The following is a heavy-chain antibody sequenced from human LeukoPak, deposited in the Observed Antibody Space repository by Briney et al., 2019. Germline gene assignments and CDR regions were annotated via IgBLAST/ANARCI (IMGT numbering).Heavy chain of an antibody. D-gene: IGHD3-10*01. J-gene: IGHJ4*02. V-gene: IGHV3-30*18. Sequence: GGPLRLSCAASGFTFSSYGMHWVRQAPGKGLEWVAVISYDGSNKYYADSVKGRFTISRDNSKNTLYLQMNSLRAEDTAVYYCAKVRSGGYYGANDYWGQGTLVTVSS. CDR3: AKVRSGGYYGANDY. CDR2: ISYDGSNK. CDR1: GFTFSSYG.